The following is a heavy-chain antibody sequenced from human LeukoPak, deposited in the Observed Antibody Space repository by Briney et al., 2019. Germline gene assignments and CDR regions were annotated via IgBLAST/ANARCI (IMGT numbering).Heavy chain of an antibody. V-gene: IGHV3-64*01. CDR2: ISSNGGST. J-gene: IGHJ3*02. CDR3: ARDPAYCGGDCYSEAVAFDI. D-gene: IGHD2-21*02. CDR1: GFTFSSYA. Sequence: GGSLRLPCAASGFTFSSYAMHWVRQAPGKGLEYVSAISSNGGSTYYANSVKGRFTISRDNSKNTLYLQMGSLRAEDMAVYYCARDPAYCGGDCYSEAVAFDIWGQGTMVTVSS.